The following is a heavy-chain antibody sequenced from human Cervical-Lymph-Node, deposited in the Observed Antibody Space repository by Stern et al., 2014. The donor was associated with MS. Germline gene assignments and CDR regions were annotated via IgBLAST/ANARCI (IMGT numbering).Heavy chain of an antibody. CDR2: ISYEGDIK. V-gene: IGHV3-30*18. Sequence: VQLEESGGGVVQPGRSLRLSCAVSGFNFSDYGMHWVRQAPGKGLEWFAVISYEGDIKHYADSVKGRFTISRDNLKNTLFLHMNSLRPNDTARYFCAKDGESGYSLDHWGQGTLVAVTS. CDR1: GFNFSDYG. CDR3: AKDGESGYSLDH. J-gene: IGHJ4*02. D-gene: IGHD3-22*01.